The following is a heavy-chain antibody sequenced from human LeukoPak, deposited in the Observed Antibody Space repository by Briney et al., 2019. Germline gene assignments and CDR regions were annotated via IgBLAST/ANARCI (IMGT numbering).Heavy chain of an antibody. D-gene: IGHD2-2*01. V-gene: IGHV3-33*03. CDR3: ESAMWLGGYCSRASCSTFGY. CDR2: IKYDGSKE. CDR1: GFTFSSYG. J-gene: IGHJ4*02. Sequence: GGSLRLSCAASGFTFSSYGMHWVRQAPGKGLEWVAVIKYDGSKESYGDSVKGRFTISRDNSKNTLYLQMKHLRADATAVSSCESAMWLGGYCSRASCSTFGYQGKGNLVTVSS.